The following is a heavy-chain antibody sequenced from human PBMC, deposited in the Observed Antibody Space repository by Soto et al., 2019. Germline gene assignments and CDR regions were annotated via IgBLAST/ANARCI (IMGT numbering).Heavy chain of an antibody. D-gene: IGHD3-3*01. J-gene: IGHJ6*02. CDR3: TRRGGGFWSGYTMDV. CDR2: IKSKAFGGTS. V-gene: IGHV3-49*03. Sequence: GSLRLSCTTSGFTFPDYPMIWFRHSPFKWLEWVGFIKSKAFGGTSECAPSVKGRFTISRDDSRNIAYLQMDSLKPEDTAVYYCTRRGGGFWSGYTMDVWGQGTTVTVSS. CDR1: GFTFPDYP.